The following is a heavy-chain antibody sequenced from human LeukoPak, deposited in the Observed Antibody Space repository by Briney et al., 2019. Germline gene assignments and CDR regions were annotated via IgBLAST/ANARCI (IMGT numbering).Heavy chain of an antibody. D-gene: IGHD3-10*01. CDR1: GGTFSSYA. CDR3: AMGMYYYGSGSYYNFDY. J-gene: IGHJ4*02. CDR2: IIPIFGTA. V-gene: IGHV1-69*06. Sequence: SVKVSCKASGGTFSSYAISWVRQAPGQGLEWMGGIIPIFGTANYAQKFQGRVTITADKSTSTAYMELSSLRSEDTAVYYCAMGMYYYGSGSYYNFDYWGQGTLVTVSS.